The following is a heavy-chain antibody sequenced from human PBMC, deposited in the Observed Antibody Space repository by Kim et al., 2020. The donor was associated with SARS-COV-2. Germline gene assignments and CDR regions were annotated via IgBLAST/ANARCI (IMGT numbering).Heavy chain of an antibody. CDR2: MYYSATS. Sequence: SETLSLRCTVSGGSITQNNFYLAWIRQPPGKGLEWIGSMYYSATSYYNPSLKGRVTISEDTSKNQFSLNLGSVTDADTAVYYCATPIAGSSLDHWGPGILVTVSA. D-gene: IGHD3-10*01. J-gene: IGHJ4*02. CDR1: GGSITQNNFY. CDR3: ATPIAGSSLDH. V-gene: IGHV4-39*01.